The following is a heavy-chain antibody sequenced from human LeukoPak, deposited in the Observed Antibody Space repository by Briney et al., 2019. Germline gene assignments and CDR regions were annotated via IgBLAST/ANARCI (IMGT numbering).Heavy chain of an antibody. CDR3: AREPAVAGTSYYYYYYMDV. V-gene: IGHV4-4*07. D-gene: IGHD6-19*01. CDR2: IYTSGST. J-gene: IGHJ6*03. CDR1: GGSISSYY. Sequence: PSETLSLTCTVSGGSISSYYWSWIRQPAGKGLEWIGRIYTSGSTNYNPSLKSRVTIPVDKSKNQFSLKLSSVAAADTAVYYCAREPAVAGTSYYYYYYMDVWGKGTTVTVSS.